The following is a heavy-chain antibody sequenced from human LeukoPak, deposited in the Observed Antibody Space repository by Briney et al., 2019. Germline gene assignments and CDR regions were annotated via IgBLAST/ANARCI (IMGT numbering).Heavy chain of an antibody. Sequence: SETLSLTCTVSGGSVSSSSYNWVWIRQPPGQGLEGIGSIYYSGSTYYNSSLKSRVTISVDTSKNQFSLKLSSVTAADTAVYYCARTGQGGRAHFDYWGQGTLVTVSS. CDR3: ARTGQGGRAHFDY. D-gene: IGHD6-25*01. V-gene: IGHV4-39*01. CDR1: GGSVSSSSYN. J-gene: IGHJ4*02. CDR2: IYYSGST.